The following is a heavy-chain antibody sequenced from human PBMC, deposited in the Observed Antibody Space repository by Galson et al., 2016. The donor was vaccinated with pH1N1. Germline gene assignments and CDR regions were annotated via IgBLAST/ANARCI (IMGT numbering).Heavy chain of an antibody. J-gene: IGHJ4*02. CDR1: GDSVSSNSAA. V-gene: IGHV6-1*01. CDR3: ARDGIAAAGIRRDQYYFDY. CDR2: TYYRSKWYN. Sequence: CAISGDSVSSNSAAWNWIRQSPSRGLKWLGRTYYRSKWYNDYAVSVKSRITINPDTSKNQFSLQLNSVTPEDTAVYYCARDGIAAAGIRRDQYYFDYWGQGTLVTVYS. D-gene: IGHD6-13*01.